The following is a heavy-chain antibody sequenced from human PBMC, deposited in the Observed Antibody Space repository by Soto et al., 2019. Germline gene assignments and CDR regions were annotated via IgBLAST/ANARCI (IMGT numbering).Heavy chain of an antibody. J-gene: IGHJ4*02. CDR1: GFTFSNAW. Sequence: PGGALRLSCAASGFTFSNAWMNWVRQAPGKGLEWVGRIKSKTDGGTTDYAAPVKGRFTISRDDSKNTLYLQMNSLKTEDTAVYYCTTGLYSYGYRPRDYWGQGTLVTVSS. D-gene: IGHD5-18*01. V-gene: IGHV3-15*07. CDR2: IKSKTDGGTT. CDR3: TTGLYSYGYRPRDY.